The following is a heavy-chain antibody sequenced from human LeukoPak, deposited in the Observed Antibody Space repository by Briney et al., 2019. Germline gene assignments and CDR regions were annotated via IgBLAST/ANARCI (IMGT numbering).Heavy chain of an antibody. CDR3: ARMTLATMDAFDI. CDR1: GGSISSGGYS. CDR2: IYHSGST. J-gene: IGHJ3*02. D-gene: IGHD5-24*01. Sequence: SQTLSLTCAVSGGSISSGGYSWSWIRQPPGKGLEWIGYIYHSGSTYYNPSLKSRVTISVDRSKNQFSLKLSSVTAADTAVYYCARMTLATMDAFDIWGQGTMVTVS. V-gene: IGHV4-30-2*01.